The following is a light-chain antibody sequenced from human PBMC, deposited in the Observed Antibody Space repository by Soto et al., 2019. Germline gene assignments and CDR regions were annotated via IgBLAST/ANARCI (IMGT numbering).Light chain of an antibody. CDR2: VVS. CDR1: SSDVGGYNH. CDR3: SSYTGSSTWV. Sequence: QSALTQPASVSGSPGQSITISCTGTSSDVGGYNHVSWYQQYPGKAPKLMIYVVSNRPSGVSNRFSGSKSGNTASLTISGLQAEDEADYHCSSYTGSSTWVFGGGTKVTVL. J-gene: IGLJ3*02. V-gene: IGLV2-14*01.